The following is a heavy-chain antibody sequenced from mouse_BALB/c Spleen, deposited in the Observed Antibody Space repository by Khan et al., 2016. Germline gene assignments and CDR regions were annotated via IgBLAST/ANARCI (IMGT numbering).Heavy chain of an antibody. CDR2: ISYDGSN. Sequence: EVQLQESGPGLVKPSQSLSLTCSVTGYSITSGYYWNWIRQFPGNKLEWMGYISYDGSNNYNQSLKNRISITRDTSKNQCFLKLNSVTTEDTATYYCAKDGYFARLFFDVWGAGTTVPLSS. CDR1: GYSITSGYY. V-gene: IGHV3-6*01. CDR3: AKDGYFARLFFDV. D-gene: IGHD2-3*01. J-gene: IGHJ1*01.